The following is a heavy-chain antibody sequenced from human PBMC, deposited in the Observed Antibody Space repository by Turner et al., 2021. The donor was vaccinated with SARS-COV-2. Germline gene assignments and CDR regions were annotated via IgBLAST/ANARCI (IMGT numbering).Heavy chain of an antibody. J-gene: IGHJ4*02. V-gene: IGHV4-39*01. Sequence: QLQLQESGPGLVKPSETLSLTCTVSSGSISSSAYYWGWIRQPSGKGLEWIGSFFYSGSTYYSPSLKSRITISVDTSKNQFSLNLSSVTAADTAVYYCARQVSILGRWLAPFDSWGQGTLVTVSS. CDR2: FFYSGST. D-gene: IGHD6-19*01. CDR1: SGSISSSAYY. CDR3: ARQVSILGRWLAPFDS.